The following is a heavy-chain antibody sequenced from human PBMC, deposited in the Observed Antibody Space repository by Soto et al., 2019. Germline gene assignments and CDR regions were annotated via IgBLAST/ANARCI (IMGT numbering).Heavy chain of an antibody. Sequence: SETLSLTCTVSGGSISSGDYYWSWIRQPPGKGLEWIGYIYYSGSTYYNPSLKSRVTISVDTSKNQFSLKLSSVTAADTAVYYCARDRYCSGGSCTYYYYGMDVWGQGTTVTVSS. V-gene: IGHV4-30-4*01. CDR2: IYYSGST. CDR1: GGSISSGDYY. J-gene: IGHJ6*02. CDR3: ARDRYCSGGSCTYYYYGMDV. D-gene: IGHD2-15*01.